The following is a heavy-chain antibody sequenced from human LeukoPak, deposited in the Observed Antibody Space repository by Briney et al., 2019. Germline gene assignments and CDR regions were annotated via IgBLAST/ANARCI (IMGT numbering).Heavy chain of an antibody. D-gene: IGHD3-3*01. CDR2: INPNSGGT. V-gene: IGHV1-2*02. Sequence: ASVKVSCKASGYTFTGYYTHWVRQAPGQGLEWMGWINPNSGGTNYAQKFQGRVTMTRDTSISTAYMELSRLRSDDTAVYYCARGSGYSIYDAFDIWGQGTMVTVSS. CDR1: GYTFTGYY. CDR3: ARGSGYSIYDAFDI. J-gene: IGHJ3*02.